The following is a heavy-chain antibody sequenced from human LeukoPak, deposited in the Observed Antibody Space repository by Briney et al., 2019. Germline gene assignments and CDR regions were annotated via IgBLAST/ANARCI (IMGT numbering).Heavy chain of an antibody. J-gene: IGHJ4*02. CDR2: IKQDRSEK. D-gene: IGHD2-15*01. V-gene: IGHV3-7*01. CDR1: GFTFSNYW. Sequence: GGSLRLSCAASGFTFSNYWMSWVRQAPGKGLEWVANIKQDRSEKYYVDSVKGRFTISRDNAKNSLYLQMNSLRAEDTAFYYCAREGVVVGRDFDYWGQGTLVTVSS. CDR3: AREGVVVGRDFDY.